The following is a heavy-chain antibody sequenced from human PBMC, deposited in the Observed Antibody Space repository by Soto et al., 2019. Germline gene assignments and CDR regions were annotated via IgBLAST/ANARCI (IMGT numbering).Heavy chain of an antibody. V-gene: IGHV3-30*18. J-gene: IGHJ3*02. Sequence: HPGGSLRLSCAASGFTFSSYGMHWVRQAPGKGLEWVAVISYDGSNKYYADSVKGRFTISRDNSKNTLYLQMNSLRAEDTAVYYCAKDLAHYYGSEIGGGDIWGQGTMVTVSS. CDR2: ISYDGSNK. CDR1: GFTFSSYG. CDR3: AKDLAHYYGSEIGGGDI. D-gene: IGHD3-10*01.